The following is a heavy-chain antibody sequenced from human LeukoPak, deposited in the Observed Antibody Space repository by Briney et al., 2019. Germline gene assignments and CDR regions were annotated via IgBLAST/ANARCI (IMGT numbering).Heavy chain of an antibody. J-gene: IGHJ5*02. CDR3: ARYRCTTATCGFDP. CDR1: GGSITSNDHY. V-gene: IGHV4-30-4*08. D-gene: IGHD2/OR15-2a*01. CDR2: IYYSGTP. Sequence: SETLSLTCAVSGGSITSNDHYWSWIRQTPGQGLEWIGNIYYSGTPYYDPSLKSRGSISVDTSKSQFSLNLSSVTAADTAVYYCARYRCTTATCGFDPWGQGALVTVSS.